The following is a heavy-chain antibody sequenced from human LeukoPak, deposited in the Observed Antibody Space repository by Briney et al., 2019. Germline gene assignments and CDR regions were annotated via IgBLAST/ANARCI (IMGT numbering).Heavy chain of an antibody. CDR2: IYYSGST. J-gene: IGHJ6*03. V-gene: IGHV4-30-4*08. D-gene: IGHD3-22*01. CDR3: ARASDGYDSSGYYYPAHYYYYYYYMDV. CDR1: GGSISSGDYY. Sequence: SQTLSLTCTVSGGSISSGDYYWSWIRQPPGKGLERIGYIYYSGSTYYNPSLKSRVTISVDTSKNQFSLKLSSVTAADTAVSYCARASDGYDSSGYYYPAHYYYYYYYMDVWGKGTTVTVSS.